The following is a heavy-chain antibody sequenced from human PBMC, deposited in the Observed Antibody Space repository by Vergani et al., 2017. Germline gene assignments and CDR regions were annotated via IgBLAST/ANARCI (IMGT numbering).Heavy chain of an antibody. Sequence: EVQLVQSGAEVKKPGESLKISCKGSGYSFTSYWIGWVRQMPGKGLEWMGIIYPGDSDTRYSPSFQGQVTISADKFISTAYLQWSSLKASDTAMYYCARTGEYCSSTSCSGWFDPWGQGTLVTVSS. V-gene: IGHV5-51*01. J-gene: IGHJ5*02. CDR2: IYPGDSDT. CDR3: ARTGEYCSSTSCSGWFDP. CDR1: GYSFTSYW. D-gene: IGHD2-2*01.